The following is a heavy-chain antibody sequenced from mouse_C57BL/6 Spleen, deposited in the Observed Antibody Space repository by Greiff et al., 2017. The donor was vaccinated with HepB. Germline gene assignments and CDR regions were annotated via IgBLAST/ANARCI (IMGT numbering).Heavy chain of an antibody. J-gene: IGHJ2*01. CDR1: GFNIKDDY. V-gene: IGHV14-4*01. Sequence: VQLQQSGAELVRPGASVKLSCTASGFNIKDDYMHWVKQRPEQGLEWIGWIDPENGDTEYAPKFQGKATITADTSSNTAYLQLSSLTSEDTAVYYCTTSYRGYWGQGTTLTVSS. D-gene: IGHD2-14*01. CDR3: TTSYRGY. CDR2: IDPENGDT.